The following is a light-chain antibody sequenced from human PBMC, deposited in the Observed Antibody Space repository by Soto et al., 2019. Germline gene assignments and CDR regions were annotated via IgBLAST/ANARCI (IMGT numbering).Light chain of an antibody. J-gene: IGKJ1*01. V-gene: IGKV1-39*01. CDR2: AAS. CDR3: QQTYTSPRT. CDR1: QSITDY. Sequence: DIQMTQSPSSLSTSVGDRVTITCRASQSITDYLNWYQQKPGGVPRLLIYAASRLQSGVPSRFSGSGSGTDFTLTISSLQPEDFAAYYCQQTYTSPRTFGQGTKVEI.